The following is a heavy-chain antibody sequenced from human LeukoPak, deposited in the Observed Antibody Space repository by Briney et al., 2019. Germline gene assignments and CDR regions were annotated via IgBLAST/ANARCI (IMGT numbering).Heavy chain of an antibody. V-gene: IGHV5-51*01. CDR2: IYPGDSDT. J-gene: IGHJ5*02. Sequence: GESLKISCKGSGYSFTSYWIGWVRQMPGKGLEWMGIIYPGDSDTRYSPSFQGQVTISADKSISTAYLQWSSLKASDTAMYYCARHKLLIAAAGTHYWFDPWGQGTLVTVSS. D-gene: IGHD6-13*01. CDR3: ARHKLLIAAAGTHYWFDP. CDR1: GYSFTSYW.